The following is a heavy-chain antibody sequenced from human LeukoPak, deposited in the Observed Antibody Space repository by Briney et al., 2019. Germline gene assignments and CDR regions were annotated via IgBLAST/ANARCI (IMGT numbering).Heavy chain of an antibody. D-gene: IGHD7-27*01. CDR2: ISGSGGST. CDR3: ARTLTGDPEGAFDI. V-gene: IGHV3-23*01. Sequence: GGSLRLSCAASGFTFSSYVMSWVRQALGKGLEWVSAISGSGGSTYYADSVKGRFTISRDNSKNTLYLQMNSLRAEDTAVYYCARTLTGDPEGAFDIWGQGTMVTVSS. J-gene: IGHJ3*02. CDR1: GFTFSSYV.